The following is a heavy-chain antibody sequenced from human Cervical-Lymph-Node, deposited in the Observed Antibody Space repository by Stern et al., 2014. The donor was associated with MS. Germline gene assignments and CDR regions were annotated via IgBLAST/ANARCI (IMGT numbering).Heavy chain of an antibody. V-gene: IGHV3-7*01. CDR1: GFSFGTSW. CDR3: ARDRSAFLDY. J-gene: IGHJ4*02. CDR2: IRQDGYDK. Sequence: EVQLVESVGGLVQPGGSLRLSCVASGFSFGTSWMSWVRQPPGRGLEWVANIRQDGYDKFYVDSVKGRFTISRDNARNSLYLQMNSLTVADTAVYYCARDRSAFLDYWGQGTHVAVSS. D-gene: IGHD6-19*01.